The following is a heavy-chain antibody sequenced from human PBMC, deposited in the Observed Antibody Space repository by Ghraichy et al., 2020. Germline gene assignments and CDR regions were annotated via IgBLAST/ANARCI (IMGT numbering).Heavy chain of an antibody. D-gene: IGHD5-18*01. V-gene: IGHV3-23*01. Sequence: GESLNISCAASGFTFSSYAMSWVRQAPGKGLEWVSAISGSGGSTYYADSVKGRFTISRDNSKNTLYLQMNSLRAEDTAVYYCAKDRGDTAMVMGWGQGTLVTVSS. J-gene: IGHJ4*02. CDR3: AKDRGDTAMVMG. CDR2: ISGSGGST. CDR1: GFTFSSYA.